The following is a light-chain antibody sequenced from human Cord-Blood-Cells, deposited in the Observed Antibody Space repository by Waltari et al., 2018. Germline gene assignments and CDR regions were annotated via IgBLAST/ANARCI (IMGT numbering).Light chain of an antibody. J-gene: IGLJ1*01. Sequence: QSALTQPASVSGSPGQSITISCTGTSSDVGGYNYVSWYQQHPGKAPELMIYEVSNRPSGVSNRFSGSKSGNTASLTSSGLQAEDEADYYCSSYTSSSTYVFGTGTKVTVL. CDR3: SSYTSSSTYV. CDR1: SSDVGGYNY. CDR2: EVS. V-gene: IGLV2-14*01.